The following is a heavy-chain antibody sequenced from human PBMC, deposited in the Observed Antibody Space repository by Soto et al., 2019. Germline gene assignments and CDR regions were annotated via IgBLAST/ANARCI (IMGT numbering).Heavy chain of an antibody. J-gene: IGHJ4*02. CDR3: ARDMGLHYFDY. D-gene: IGHD1-7*01. CDR2: IYYSGST. CDR1: GGSTSSGGYY. Sequence: PSLTCTVSGGSTSSGGYYWSWIRQHPGKGLEWIGYIYYSGSTYYNPSLKSRVTISVDTSENQFSLKLSSVTAAGTAVYYCARDMGLHYFDYWGQGTLVTVSS. V-gene: IGHV4-31*03.